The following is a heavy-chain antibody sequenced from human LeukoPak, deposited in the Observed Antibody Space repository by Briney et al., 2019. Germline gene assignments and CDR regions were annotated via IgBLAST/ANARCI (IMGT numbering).Heavy chain of an antibody. Sequence: SETLSLTCTVSGGSISSYYLSWIRQPPGKGLEWIGYIYYSGSTNYNPSHKSRVTISVDTSKNQFSLKLSSVTAADTAVYYCARDSPNPAYCGGDCYSGWFDPWGQGTLVTVSS. J-gene: IGHJ5*02. D-gene: IGHD2-21*02. V-gene: IGHV4-59*12. CDR1: GGSISSYY. CDR2: IYYSGST. CDR3: ARDSPNPAYCGGDCYSGWFDP.